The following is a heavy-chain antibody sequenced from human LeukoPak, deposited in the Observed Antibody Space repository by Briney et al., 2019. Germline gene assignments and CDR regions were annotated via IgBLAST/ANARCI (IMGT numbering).Heavy chain of an antibody. V-gene: IGHV4-38-2*01. D-gene: IGHD3-3*01. CDR2: IYHSGST. J-gene: IGHJ4*02. CDR3: ARLDLHTPGKYYDFWRRYFDY. Sequence: PSEALSLTCAVSGYSISSGYYWGWIRQPPGKGLEWIGSIYHSGSTYYNPSLKSRVTISVDTSKNQFSLKLSSVTAADTAVYYCARLDLHTPGKYYDFWRRYFDYWGQGTLVTVSS. CDR1: GYSISSGYY.